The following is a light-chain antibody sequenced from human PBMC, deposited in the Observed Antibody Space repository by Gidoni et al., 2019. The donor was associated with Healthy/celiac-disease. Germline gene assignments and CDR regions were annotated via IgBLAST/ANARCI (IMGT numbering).Light chain of an antibody. V-gene: IGKV3-20*01. CDR2: GAS. CDR3: QQYGSSPLT. Sequence: NVLTQSPGTLSLSPGERATLSCRASQSVSSSYLAWYQQKPGQAPRLLIYGASSRATGIPDRFRGSGSGTDFTLTISRLEPEDFAVYYCQQYGSSPLTFGGGTKVEIK. J-gene: IGKJ4*01. CDR1: QSVSSSY.